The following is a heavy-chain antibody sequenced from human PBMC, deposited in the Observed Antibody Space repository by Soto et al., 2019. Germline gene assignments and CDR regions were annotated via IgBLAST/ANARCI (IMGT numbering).Heavy chain of an antibody. CDR1: GGTFSSYT. CDR3: ASTREYCSGGSCPRVNPYFDY. CDR2: IIPILGIA. D-gene: IGHD2-15*01. J-gene: IGHJ4*02. V-gene: IGHV1-69*02. Sequence: GASVKVSCKASGGTFSSYTISWVRQAPGQGLEWMGRIIPILGIANYAQKFQGRVTITADKSTSTAYMELSSLRSEDTAVYYCASTREYCSGGSCPRVNPYFDYWGQGTLVTVSS.